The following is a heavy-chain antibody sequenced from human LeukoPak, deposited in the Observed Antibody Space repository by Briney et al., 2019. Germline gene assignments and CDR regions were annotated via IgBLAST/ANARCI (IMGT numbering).Heavy chain of an antibody. CDR2: IKEDGSDK. CDR1: GFTFSSYL. J-gene: IGHJ4*02. D-gene: IGHD1-1*01. Sequence: PGGSLRLSCAASGFTFSSYLMTWVRQAPGKGLEWVANIKEDGSDKRYVDSVKGRFTISRDSGKNSMYVQMNSLRAEDTAVYYCARVGSNWNDFDYWGQGTLVTVSS. CDR3: ARVGSNWNDFDY. V-gene: IGHV3-7*04.